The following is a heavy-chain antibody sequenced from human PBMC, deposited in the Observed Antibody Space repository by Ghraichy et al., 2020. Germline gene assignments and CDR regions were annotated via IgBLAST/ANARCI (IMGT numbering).Heavy chain of an antibody. D-gene: IGHD2-15*01. V-gene: IGHV3-74*01. CDR3: AREFCSGGRCFFGTGGSHFDY. CDR1: GFTYSNYA. Sequence: GGSLRLSCAASGFTYSNYAMHWVRQLPGKGLVWVSRIKSDGSSTTYADSVKGRFTISRDNAKNTLYLQMNSLRVDDTAVYFCAREFCSGGRCFFGTGGSHFDYFGQGTLVTVSS. CDR2: IKSDGSST. J-gene: IGHJ4*02.